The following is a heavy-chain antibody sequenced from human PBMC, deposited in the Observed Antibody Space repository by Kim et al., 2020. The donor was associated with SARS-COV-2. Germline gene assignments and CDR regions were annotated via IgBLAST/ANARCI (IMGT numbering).Heavy chain of an antibody. CDR3: ARLSSGWYYFDY. Sequence: TYNPSLKSRVTISVDTSKNQFSLKLSSVTAADTAVYYCARLSSGWYYFDYWGQGTLVTVSS. D-gene: IGHD6-19*01. J-gene: IGHJ4*02. V-gene: IGHV4-59*01.